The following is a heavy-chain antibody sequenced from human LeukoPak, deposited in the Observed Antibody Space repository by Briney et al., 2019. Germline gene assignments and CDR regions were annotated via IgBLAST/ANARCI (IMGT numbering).Heavy chain of an antibody. J-gene: IGHJ3*02. Sequence: PGGALRLSCAASGVTFSSYVMHCGRQAPGKGRQWVTGIWYDGRNKYYADSVKSRFTISRDNSKNTLYLQMNRLRAEDTAVYYCAREVVESGYDLDAFDIWGQGTMVTVSS. V-gene: IGHV3-33*01. CDR3: AREVVESGYDLDAFDI. CDR1: GVTFSSYV. D-gene: IGHD5-12*01. CDR2: IWYDGRNK.